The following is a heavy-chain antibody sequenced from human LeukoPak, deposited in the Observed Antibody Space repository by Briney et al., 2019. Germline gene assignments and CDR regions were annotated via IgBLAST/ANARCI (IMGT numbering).Heavy chain of an antibody. CDR1: GFMFSSYG. D-gene: IGHD2-2*01. J-gene: IGHJ4*02. CDR3: ATTVGYCSTTTCYLDFDS. CDR2: IWYDGGKK. Sequence: SGGSLRLSCAASGFMFSSYGMHWVRQAPGKGLEWVAVIWYDGGKKCYADSVKGRFTISRDNSQNTLYLEMSSLRAEDTAIYYCATTVGYCSTTTCYLDFDSWGQGTLVTVSS. V-gene: IGHV3-33*01.